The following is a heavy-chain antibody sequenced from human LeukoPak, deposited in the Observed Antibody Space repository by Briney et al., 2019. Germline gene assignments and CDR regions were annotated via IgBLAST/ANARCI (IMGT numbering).Heavy chain of an antibody. CDR1: GFTFSSYS. D-gene: IGHD4-17*01. CDR2: ISSSSSTI. Sequence: GGSLRLSCAASGFTFSSYSMNWVRQAPGKGLEWVSYISSSSSTIYYADSVKGRFTISRDNAKNSLYLQMNSLRAEDTAVYYCARMGDYPFDYWGQGTLVTVSS. CDR3: ARMGDYPFDY. J-gene: IGHJ4*02. V-gene: IGHV3-48*04.